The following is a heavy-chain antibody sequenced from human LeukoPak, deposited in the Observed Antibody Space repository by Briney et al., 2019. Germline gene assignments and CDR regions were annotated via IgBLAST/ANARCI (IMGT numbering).Heavy chain of an antibody. D-gene: IGHD3-16*01. CDR1: GGTFSTYS. J-gene: IGHJ4*02. Sequence: SVKVSCKTSGGTFSTYSINWVRQAPGQGLEWMGGIIPVFGTPNYAQKFQDRLIITADESTSTAYMELTSLTSEDTTVYYCAREVVVTTLCDCWGQGTLDSDCS. CDR2: IIPVFGTP. CDR3: AREVVVTTLCDC. V-gene: IGHV1-69*13.